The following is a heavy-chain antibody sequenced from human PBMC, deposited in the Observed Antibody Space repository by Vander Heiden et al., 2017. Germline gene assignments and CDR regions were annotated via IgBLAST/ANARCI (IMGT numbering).Heavy chain of an antibody. V-gene: IGHV4-59*01. J-gene: IGHJ4*02. D-gene: IGHD5-12*01. CDR1: GGSINNYY. Sequence: QVQLQESGPGLVKPSETLSLTFTFPGGSINNYYWSWIRQPPGKGLEWIGFIYSSGSTNYIPSLKSRITISLDTSKNQFSLKLSSVTAADTAVYFCARGFSGYTFDSWGQGTLVTVSS. CDR3: ARGFSGYTFDS. CDR2: IYSSGST.